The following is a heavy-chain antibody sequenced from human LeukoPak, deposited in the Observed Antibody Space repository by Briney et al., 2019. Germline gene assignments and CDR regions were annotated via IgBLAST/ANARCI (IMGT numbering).Heavy chain of an antibody. CDR1: GYSISSGYY. Sequence: PSETLSLTCAVSGYSISSGYYWGWIRQPPGKGLEWVSAISGSGGSTYYADSVKGRFTISRDNSKNTLYLQMNSLRAEDTAVYYCAKDLYDYVWGSYRYTPTGFDYWGQGTLVTVSS. J-gene: IGHJ4*02. D-gene: IGHD3-16*02. V-gene: IGHV3-23*01. CDR3: AKDLYDYVWGSYRYTPTGFDY. CDR2: ISGSGGST.